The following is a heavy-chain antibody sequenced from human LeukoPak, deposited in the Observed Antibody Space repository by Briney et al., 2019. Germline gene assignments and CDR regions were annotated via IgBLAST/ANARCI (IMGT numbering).Heavy chain of an antibody. J-gene: IGHJ4*02. CDR2: LSYDGSNK. V-gene: IGHV3-30*18. Sequence: PGRSLRLSCEASGFTFSGFGMHWVRQAPGKGLEWVAVLSYDGSNKYYADSVKGRFTISRDNSKNTLFMQMNSLRAEDTAVYYCAKDNVAAAGRYFDYWGQGTPVTVSS. CDR1: GFTFSGFG. CDR3: AKDNVAAAGRYFDY. D-gene: IGHD6-13*01.